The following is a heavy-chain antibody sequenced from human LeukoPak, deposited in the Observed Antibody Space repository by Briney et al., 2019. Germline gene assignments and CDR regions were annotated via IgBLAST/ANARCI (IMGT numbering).Heavy chain of an antibody. CDR1: GYSISSGYY. Sequence: PSETLSLTCTVSGYSISSGYYWGWIRQPPGKGLEWIGSIYHSGSTYYNPSLKSRVTISVDTSKNQFSLKLSSVTAADTAVYYCARGLIAVAGKLRRTPAKIDYWGQGTLVTVSS. V-gene: IGHV4-38-2*02. CDR2: IYHSGST. CDR3: ARGLIAVAGKLRRTPAKIDY. J-gene: IGHJ4*02. D-gene: IGHD6-19*01.